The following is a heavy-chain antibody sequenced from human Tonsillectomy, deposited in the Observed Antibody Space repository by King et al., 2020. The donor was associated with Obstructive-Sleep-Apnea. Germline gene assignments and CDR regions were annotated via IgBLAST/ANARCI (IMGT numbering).Heavy chain of an antibody. V-gene: IGHV4-59*08. J-gene: IGHJ4*02. D-gene: IGHD3-10*01. CDR2: IYYSGST. CDR3: ARQTNNYASFDF. CDR1: GGSIRSYY. Sequence: QLQESGPGLVKPSETLSLTCTVSGGSIRSYYWSWIRQPPGKGLEWIGYIYYSGSTDYNPSLKSRVTISVDTSKNQFSLKLSSVTAADTAVYYCARQTNNYASFDFWGQGTLVTVSS.